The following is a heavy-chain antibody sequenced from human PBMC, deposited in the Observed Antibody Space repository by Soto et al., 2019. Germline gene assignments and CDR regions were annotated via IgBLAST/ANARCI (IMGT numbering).Heavy chain of an antibody. CDR1: GFTFSSYA. CDR3: ARDKVAMGTDAFDI. V-gene: IGHV3-23*01. D-gene: IGHD5-18*01. J-gene: IGHJ3*02. CDR2: ISGSGGST. Sequence: EVQLLESGGGLVQPGGSLRLSCAASGFTFSSYAMSWVRQAPGKGLEWVSGISGSGGSTYYADSVKGRFTISRDSSRNTLYLQMNSLRAEDTAVYYCARDKVAMGTDAFDIWGQGTMVTVSS.